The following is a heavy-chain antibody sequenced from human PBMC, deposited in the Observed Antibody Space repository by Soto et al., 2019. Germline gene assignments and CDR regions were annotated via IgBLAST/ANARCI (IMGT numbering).Heavy chain of an antibody. CDR1: GFIFSSYA. J-gene: IGHJ4*02. Sequence: QVQLVESGGGVVQPGRSLRLSCAASGFIFSSYAMHWVRQAPGKGLEWVAVISYDGSNEYYADSVKGRFTIARDNSKNTLYLQINSLRAEETAVYYCATAGRLRWKDYWGQGTLVTVSS. D-gene: IGHD4-17*01. CDR2: ISYDGSNE. CDR3: ATAGRLRWKDY. V-gene: IGHV3-30*14.